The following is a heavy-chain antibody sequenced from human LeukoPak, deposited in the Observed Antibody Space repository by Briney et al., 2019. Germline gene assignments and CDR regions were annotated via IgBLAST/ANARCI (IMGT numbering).Heavy chain of an antibody. CDR1: GYTFTTYY. Sequence: GASVTVSCKTSGYTFTTYYLHWVRQAPGKGLEWMGGFDPEDGETIYAQKFQGRVTMTEDTSTDTAYMELSSLRSEDTAVYYCATGYSGSYYIGFDYWGQGTLVTVSS. CDR3: ATGYSGSYYIGFDY. CDR2: FDPEDGET. J-gene: IGHJ4*02. D-gene: IGHD1-26*01. V-gene: IGHV1-24*01.